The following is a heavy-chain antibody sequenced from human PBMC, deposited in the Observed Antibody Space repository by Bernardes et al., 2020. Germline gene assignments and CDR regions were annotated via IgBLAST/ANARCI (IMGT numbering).Heavy chain of an antibody. D-gene: IGHD6-6*01. V-gene: IGHV4-38-2*01. Sequence: MSLNFAFSGYSISSGYYWGWIRQPPGKGLEWIGSIYHSGSTYYNPSLKSRVTISVDTSKNQFSLKLSSVTAADTAVYYCARGGAYSSSTIDYWGQGTLVTVSS. CDR2: IYHSGST. CDR3: ARGGAYSSSTIDY. CDR1: GYSISSGYY. J-gene: IGHJ4*02.